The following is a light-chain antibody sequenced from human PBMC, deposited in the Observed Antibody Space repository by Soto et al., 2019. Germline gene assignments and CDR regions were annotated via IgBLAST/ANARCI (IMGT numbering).Light chain of an antibody. V-gene: IGLV2-23*01. Sequence: QSVLTQPASVSGSPGQSITISCTGTSSDVGSYNLVSWYQQHPGKAPKLMIYEGSKRPSGVSNRFSGSKSGNTASLTISGLQAEDGADYYCCSYAGSSASRVFGGGTQLTAL. J-gene: IGLJ7*02. CDR2: EGS. CDR1: SSDVGSYNL. CDR3: CSYAGSSASRV.